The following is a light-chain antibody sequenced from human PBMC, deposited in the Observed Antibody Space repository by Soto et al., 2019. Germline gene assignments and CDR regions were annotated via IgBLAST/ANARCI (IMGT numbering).Light chain of an antibody. Sequence: IQRTRTLSSLSASLEAGVTITCGTSESISSYVNWYQQKPGKAPKLLIYAASTLQSGVPSRFSGSGSGTDFTLTISSLQPEDFATYYCQHGHSNPNAFGQGTRLEIK. CDR1: ESISSY. J-gene: IGKJ5*01. CDR3: QHGHSNPNA. CDR2: AAS. V-gene: IGKV1-39*01.